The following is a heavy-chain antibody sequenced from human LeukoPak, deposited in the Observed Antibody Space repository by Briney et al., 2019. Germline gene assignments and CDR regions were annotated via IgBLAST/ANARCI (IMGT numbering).Heavy chain of an antibody. D-gene: IGHD3-22*01. V-gene: IGHV1-69*13. CDR1: GGTFSSYA. CDR3: ARRQQGSESSSSGYQP. J-gene: IGHJ4*02. Sequence: GASVKVSCKASGGTFSSYAISWVRQAPGQGLEWMGGIIPIFGTANYAQKFQGRVTITADESTSTAYMELSSLRSEDTAVYYCARRQQGSESSSSGYQPWGQGTLVTVSS. CDR2: IIPIFGTA.